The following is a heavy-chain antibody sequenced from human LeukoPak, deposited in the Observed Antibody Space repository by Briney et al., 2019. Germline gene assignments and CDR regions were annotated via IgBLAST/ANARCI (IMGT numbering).Heavy chain of an antibody. CDR2: INWSGGST. CDR1: GFAFAEHG. V-gene: IGHV3-20*04. Sequence: GGSLRLSCTASGFAFAEHGMSWVRQVPGKGLEWVSGINWSGGSTGYADPLRGRFTISRDNAKNSLYLQMDSLRAEDTALYYRARAPITSPFYFDYWGQGTLVTASS. J-gene: IGHJ4*02. CDR3: ARAPITSPFYFDY. D-gene: IGHD2-2*01.